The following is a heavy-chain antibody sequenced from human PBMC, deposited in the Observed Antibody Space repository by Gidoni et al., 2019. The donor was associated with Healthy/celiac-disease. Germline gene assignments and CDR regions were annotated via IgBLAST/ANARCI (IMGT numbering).Heavy chain of an antibody. V-gene: IGHV3-33*01. CDR2: IWYDGSNK. Sequence: QVQLVESGGGVVQPGRSLRLSCTASGFTFSRYGMHWVRQAPGKGLEWVAVIWYDGSNKYYADSVKGRFTISRDNSKNTLYLQMNSLRAEDTAVYYCARDFYVLGLEWGQGTLVTVSS. J-gene: IGHJ4*02. CDR1: GFTFSRYG. CDR3: ARDFYVLGLE. D-gene: IGHD3-16*01.